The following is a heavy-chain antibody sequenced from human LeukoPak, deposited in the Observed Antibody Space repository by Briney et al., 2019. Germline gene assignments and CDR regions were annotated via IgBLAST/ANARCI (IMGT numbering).Heavy chain of an antibody. D-gene: IGHD5-12*01. V-gene: IGHV4-59*08. CDR1: GDSIGSYY. CDR3: ARHGGGGYGLDY. CDR2: IYYSGST. Sequence: SETLSLTCTVSGDSIGSYYGSWIRQPPGKGLEWIGYIYYSGSTNYNPSLKSRVTISVDTSKSQFFLILSSVTAADTAVYYCARHGGGGYGLDYWGQGTLVTVSS. J-gene: IGHJ4*02.